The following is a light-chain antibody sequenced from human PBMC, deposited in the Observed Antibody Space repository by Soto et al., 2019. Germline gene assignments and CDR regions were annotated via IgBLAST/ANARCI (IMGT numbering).Light chain of an antibody. CDR2: SSD. J-gene: IGLJ1*01. V-gene: IGLV1-44*01. CDR3: AAWDDSLNGHV. Sequence: QSVLTQPPSASGTPGQRVTSSCSGGSSNIGRHTVNWYQQLPGTAPKLLIQSSDKRPSGVPDRFSGSTSGTSGSLAISGLQSEDEADYYCAAWDDSLNGHVFGTGTKLTVL. CDR1: SSNIGRHT.